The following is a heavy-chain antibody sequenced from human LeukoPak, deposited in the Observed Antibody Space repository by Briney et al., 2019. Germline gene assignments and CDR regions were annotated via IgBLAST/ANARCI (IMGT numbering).Heavy chain of an antibody. J-gene: IGHJ4*02. D-gene: IGHD3-22*01. CDR2: ISAYNGNT. V-gene: IGHV1-18*01. Sequence: ASVKVSSKASGYTFTSYGISWVRQAPGQGLEWMGWISAYNGNTNYAQKLQGRVTMTTDTSTSTAYMELRSLRSDDTAVYYCARASLTGYYYDSSGYLDYWGQGTLVTVSS. CDR3: ARASLTGYYYDSSGYLDY. CDR1: GYTFTSYG.